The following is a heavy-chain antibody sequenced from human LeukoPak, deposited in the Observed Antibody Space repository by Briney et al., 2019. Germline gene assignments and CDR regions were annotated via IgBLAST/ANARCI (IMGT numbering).Heavy chain of an antibody. CDR3: AKGARGDTVTSIVGLNWFDP. V-gene: IGHV3-48*03. CDR2: ISITGSS. CDR1: GFTFSSSE. J-gene: IGHJ5*02. D-gene: IGHD4-17*01. Sequence: PGGSLRLSCAASGFTFSSSEMNWVRQAPGKGLEWVSYISITGSSDYADSVKGRFTISRDNAKTSLYLQMNSLRGEDTAVYYCAKGARGDTVTSIVGLNWFDPWGQGTLVTVSS.